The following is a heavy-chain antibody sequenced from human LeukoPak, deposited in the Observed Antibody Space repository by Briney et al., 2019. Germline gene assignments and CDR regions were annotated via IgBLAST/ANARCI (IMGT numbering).Heavy chain of an antibody. CDR2: IYYSGST. J-gene: IGHJ6*03. CDR1: GGSISSYY. Sequence: SETRSLTCTVSGGSISSYYWSWIRQPPGKGLEWIGYIYYSGSTNYNPSLKSRVTISVDTSKNQFSLKLSSVTAADTAVYYCARDSGRYSSGMDVWGKGTTVTVSS. V-gene: IGHV4-59*01. D-gene: IGHD6-19*01. CDR3: ARDSGRYSSGMDV.